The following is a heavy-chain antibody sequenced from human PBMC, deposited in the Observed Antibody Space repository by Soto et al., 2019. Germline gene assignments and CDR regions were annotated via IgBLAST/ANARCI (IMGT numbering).Heavy chain of an antibody. D-gene: IGHD5-18*01. V-gene: IGHV4-30-4*01. Sequence: SETLSLTCTVSGGSISSGDYYWSWIHQPPGKGLEWIGYIYYSGSTYYNPSLKSRVTISVDTSKNQFSLKLSSVTAADTAVYYCARSWIQLPLLGFDYWGQGTLVTVSS. J-gene: IGHJ4*02. CDR2: IYYSGST. CDR1: GGSISSGDYY. CDR3: ARSWIQLPLLGFDY.